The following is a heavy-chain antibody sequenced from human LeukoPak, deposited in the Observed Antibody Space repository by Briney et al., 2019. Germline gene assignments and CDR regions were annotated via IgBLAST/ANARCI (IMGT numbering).Heavy chain of an antibody. CDR1: GGTFSSYA. D-gene: IGHD4-17*01. CDR2: IIPIFGIA. Sequence: SVKASCKASGGTFSSYAISWVRQAPGQGLEWMGRIIPIFGIANYAQKFQGRVTITADKPTSTAYMELSSLRSEDTAVYYCARDSLRPLRGYGMDVWGQGTTVTVSS. J-gene: IGHJ6*02. CDR3: ARDSLRPLRGYGMDV. V-gene: IGHV1-69*04.